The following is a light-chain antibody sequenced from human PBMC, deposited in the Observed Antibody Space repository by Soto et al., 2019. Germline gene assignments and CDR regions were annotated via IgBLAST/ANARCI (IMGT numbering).Light chain of an antibody. J-gene: IGLJ1*01. CDR3: CSYAGSSTLF. CDR2: EVS. V-gene: IGLV2-23*02. Sequence: QSVLTQPASVSGSPGQSITISCTGTSSDVGSYNLVSWYQQHPGKAPKLMIYEVSKRPSGVSNRFSGSKSGNTASLTISWLQAEDEADYYCCSYAGSSTLFFGTGTKVTVL. CDR1: SSDVGSYNL.